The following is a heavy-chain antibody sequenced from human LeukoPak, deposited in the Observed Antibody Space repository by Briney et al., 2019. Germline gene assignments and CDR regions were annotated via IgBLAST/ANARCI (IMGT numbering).Heavy chain of an antibody. J-gene: IGHJ4*02. CDR1: GFTFSSYG. CDR2: IWYDGSNK. Sequence: PGGSLRLSCAASGFTFSSYGMHWVRQAPGKGLEWVAVIWYDGSNKYYADSVKGRFTISRDNSKNTLYLQMNSLRAEDTAVYYCARDLLSGSYSFDYWGQGTLVTVSS. CDR3: ARDLLSGSYSFDY. D-gene: IGHD1-26*01. V-gene: IGHV3-30*19.